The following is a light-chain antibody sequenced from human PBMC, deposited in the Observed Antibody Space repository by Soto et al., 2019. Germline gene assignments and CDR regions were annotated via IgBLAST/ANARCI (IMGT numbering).Light chain of an antibody. V-gene: IGKV1-27*01. J-gene: IGKJ1*01. Sequence: DIHLTQSPSSLSPSVGDRVTITCLVSQGISSYLNWYRQKPGKAPNLLIFGSSNLQSGVPSRFSGSGSGTDFTLTISSLQPEDVATYYGQQYNTFWTFGQGTKVDIK. CDR3: QQYNTFWT. CDR2: GSS. CDR1: QGISSY.